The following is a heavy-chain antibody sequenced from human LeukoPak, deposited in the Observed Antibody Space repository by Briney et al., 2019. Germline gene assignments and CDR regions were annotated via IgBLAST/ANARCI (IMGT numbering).Heavy chain of an antibody. V-gene: IGHV4-30-4*08. CDR2: IYYSGST. Sequence: SETLSLTCTVSGGSLSSGDYYWSWIRQPPGTGLEWIGYIYYSGSTYYNPSLKSRVTISVDTSKNQFSLKLSSVTAADTAVYYCARVKNDIEDIVVVPAVLDYWGQGTLVTVSS. D-gene: IGHD2-2*01. J-gene: IGHJ4*02. CDR1: GGSLSSGDYY. CDR3: ARVKNDIEDIVVVPAVLDY.